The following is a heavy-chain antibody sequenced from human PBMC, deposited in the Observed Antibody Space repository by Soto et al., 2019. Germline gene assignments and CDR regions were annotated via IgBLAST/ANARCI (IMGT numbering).Heavy chain of an antibody. CDR3: AKDRGGGWVIDY. D-gene: IGHD6-19*01. CDR2: IGYRTTDT. J-gene: IGHJ4*02. V-gene: IGHV3-23*01. CDR1: GFILSRHA. Sequence: EVLLLQSGGGLAQPGASLTLSCATSGFILSRHAMSWVRQAPGKGLDWVLVIGYRTTDTYYADSVKGRFTISRDESKNTVYLQMNNLRVEDTAVYYCAKDRGGGWVIDYWGQGTLVTVSS.